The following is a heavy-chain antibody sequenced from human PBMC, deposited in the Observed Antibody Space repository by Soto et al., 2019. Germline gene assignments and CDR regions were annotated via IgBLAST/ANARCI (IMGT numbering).Heavy chain of an antibody. CDR1: GGSFSGYY. V-gene: IGHV4-34*01. D-gene: IGHD6-19*01. CDR3: ARGPYRSGWYRGNWFDP. CDR2: INHSGST. Sequence: PSETLSLTCAVYGGSFSGYYWSWLRQPPGKGLEWIGEINHSGSTNYNPSLKSRVTISVDTSKNQFSLKLSSVTAADTAVYYCARGPYRSGWYRGNWFDPWGQGTLVTVSS. J-gene: IGHJ5*02.